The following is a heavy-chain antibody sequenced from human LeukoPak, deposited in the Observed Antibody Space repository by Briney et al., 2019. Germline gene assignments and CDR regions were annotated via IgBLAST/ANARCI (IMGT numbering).Heavy chain of an antibody. V-gene: IGHV4-39*02. CDR2: IYYAGST. J-gene: IGHJ5*02. D-gene: IGHD5-18*01. Sequence: SETLSLTCNVSGDSISSSSYYWSWIRVPPGKGLEWIGSIYYAGSTYYNPSLKSRVTLSVDTSTNHFSLNIKSVTAADTAVYYCARTLSGYSYDNWFDPWGQGTLVTVSS. CDR1: GDSISSSSYY. CDR3: ARTLSGYSYDNWFDP.